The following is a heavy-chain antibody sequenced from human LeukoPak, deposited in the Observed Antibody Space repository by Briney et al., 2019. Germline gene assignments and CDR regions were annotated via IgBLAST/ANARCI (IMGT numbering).Heavy chain of an antibody. CDR3: VYRLGGWIFDY. CDR2: IYWDDDK. Sequence: SGPTLVKPTQTLTLTCTFSGFSLSSGVGVGWLRQPPGKPLEWLALIYWDDDKRYSPSMQKRLTVTKDTSKNEVVFNMTDMDPLDTATYFCVYRLGGWIFDYWGQGILVTVSS. J-gene: IGHJ4*02. D-gene: IGHD2-2*03. CDR1: GFSLSSGVG. V-gene: IGHV2-5*02.